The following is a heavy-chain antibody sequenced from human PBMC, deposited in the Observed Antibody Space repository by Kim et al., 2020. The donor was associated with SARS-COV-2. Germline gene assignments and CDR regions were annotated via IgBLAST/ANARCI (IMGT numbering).Heavy chain of an antibody. V-gene: IGHV5-51*01. CDR1: GYSFTNYW. J-gene: IGHJ6*02. Sequence: GESLKISCKGSGYSFTNYWIDWVRQMPGKGLEWMGIFYPDDSDTRYSPSFQGQVTISADKSNSTAYLQWSSLKASDTGMYYCERVTYYYGSGSYYYYGMDVWGQRTTVTVSS. CDR3: ERVTYYYGSGSYYYYGMDV. CDR2: FYPDDSDT. D-gene: IGHD3-10*01.